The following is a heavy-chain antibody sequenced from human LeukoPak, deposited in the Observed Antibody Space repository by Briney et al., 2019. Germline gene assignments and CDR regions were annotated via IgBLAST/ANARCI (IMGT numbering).Heavy chain of an antibody. CDR1: GFTVSSIY. CDR2: IYSGGST. D-gene: IGHD2-2*03. Sequence: GGSLRLSCAASGFTVSSIYMSWVRQAPGKGLEWVSVIYSGGSTYYADSVKGRFTISRDSSRNTLYLQMNSLRPEDTAVYYCARVVDIVVVPAAHYFDYWGQGTLVTVSS. V-gene: IGHV3-53*05. J-gene: IGHJ4*02. CDR3: ARVVDIVVVPAAHYFDY.